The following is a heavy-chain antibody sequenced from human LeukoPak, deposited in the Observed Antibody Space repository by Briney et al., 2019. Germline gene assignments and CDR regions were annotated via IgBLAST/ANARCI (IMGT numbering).Heavy chain of an antibody. Sequence: PGGSLRLSCATSGFTFSRHWMSWVRQAPGKGPEWVANIKQDGSERYYVHSVEGRFTISRDNAKNSLYLQMNSLRAEDTAVYYCARDGGHSTDLDYWGQGILVTVSS. J-gene: IGHJ4*02. CDR3: ARDGGHSTDLDY. V-gene: IGHV3-7*01. CDR1: GFTFSRHW. CDR2: IKQDGSER. D-gene: IGHD2-8*02.